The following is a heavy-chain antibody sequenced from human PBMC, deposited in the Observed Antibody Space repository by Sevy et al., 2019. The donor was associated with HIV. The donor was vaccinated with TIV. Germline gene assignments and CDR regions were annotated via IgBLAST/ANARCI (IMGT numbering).Heavy chain of an antibody. J-gene: IGHJ3*01. Sequence: GGSLRLSCAASGFTFSSYEMNWVRQAPGKGLEWVTFIRYDGSTKYYVESVKGRFTISRDNSKNTLYLQMNSLRPEDTAVYYCAKGLGMVQGALLSDDVWGQGTMVTVSS. CDR2: IRYDGSTK. CDR3: AKGLGMVQGALLSDDV. V-gene: IGHV3-30*02. CDR1: GFTFSSYE. D-gene: IGHD3-10*01.